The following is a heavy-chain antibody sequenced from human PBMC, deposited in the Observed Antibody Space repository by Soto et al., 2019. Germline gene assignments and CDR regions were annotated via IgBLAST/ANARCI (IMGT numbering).Heavy chain of an antibody. V-gene: IGHV3-7*01. CDR3: ARDLGSSRYFYFDY. J-gene: IGHJ4*02. Sequence: PGGSLRLSCAASGFTFSNYWMSWVRQAPGKGVEWVANIKEDGSEMYYVDSVKGRFTISRDNAKNSLHLQMNSLRAEDTAVYYCARDLGSSRYFYFDYWGQGTLVTVSS. CDR1: GFTFSNYW. D-gene: IGHD6-13*01. CDR2: IKEDGSEM.